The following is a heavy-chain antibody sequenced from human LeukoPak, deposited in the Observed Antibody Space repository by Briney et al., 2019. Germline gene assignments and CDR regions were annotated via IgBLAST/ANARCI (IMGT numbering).Heavy chain of an antibody. CDR2: IYPADSTA. CDR3: ARSDKTNWNYVH. D-gene: IGHD1-7*01. CDR1: GYSFTTYW. Sequence: GESLKISCKASGYSFTTYWIGWVRQMPGKGLEWMGIIYPADSTAHYSPSFQGQVTISVDKSINTAYLQWSRLKASDTAMYYCARSDKTNWNYVHWGQGTLVTVSS. J-gene: IGHJ4*02. V-gene: IGHV5-51*01.